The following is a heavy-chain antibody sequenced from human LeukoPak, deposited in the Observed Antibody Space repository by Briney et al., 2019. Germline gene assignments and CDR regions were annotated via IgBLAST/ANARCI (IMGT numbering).Heavy chain of an antibody. Sequence: GASVNVSCKASGYSFTSHSISWVRQAPGQGLEWMGWNSAHNGDTKYAQKFQGRVTMTTDASTTTAYMELRSLTSDDTAVYYCARDPSNSSGRYEHCEYWPQGTLVTVSS. V-gene: IGHV1-18*01. CDR1: GYSFTSHS. CDR2: NSAHNGDT. J-gene: IGHJ4*02. D-gene: IGHD6-19*01. CDR3: ARDPSNSSGRYEHCEY.